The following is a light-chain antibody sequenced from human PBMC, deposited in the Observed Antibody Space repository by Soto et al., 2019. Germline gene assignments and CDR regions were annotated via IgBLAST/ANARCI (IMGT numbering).Light chain of an antibody. CDR2: AAS. J-gene: IGKJ3*01. CDR3: QQSYSSPFT. Sequence: DIQMTQSPSSLSASIGDRVTITCRASQTISNYLNWYQQKPGKAPNLLIYAASSLQSGVPSRFSGSESGTDFTLTISSLQPKDFATYYCQQSYSSPFTFGPGTKVDVK. CDR1: QTISNY. V-gene: IGKV1-39*01.